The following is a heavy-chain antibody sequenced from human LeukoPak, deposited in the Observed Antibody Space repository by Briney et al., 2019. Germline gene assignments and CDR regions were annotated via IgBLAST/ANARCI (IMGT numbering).Heavy chain of an antibody. J-gene: IGHJ4*02. CDR2: IYNSGST. D-gene: IGHD6-6*01. CDR3: ARGGRKYTVDY. V-gene: IGHV4-31*03. Sequence: PSQTLSLTCTVSRGSISSAGYYWIWIRQHPGKGLEWIVYIYNSGSTNYNPSLESRATLSVDASENRFSLRLSSVTAADTAVYYCARGGRKYTVDYWGQGTLVTVSS. CDR1: RGSISSAGYY.